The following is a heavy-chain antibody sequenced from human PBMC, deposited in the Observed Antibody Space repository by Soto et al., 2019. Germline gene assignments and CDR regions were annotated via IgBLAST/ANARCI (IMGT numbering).Heavy chain of an antibody. Sequence: QVQLVQSGAEVKKPGSSVKVSCKASGGTFSSYTISWVRQAPGQGLEWMGRIIPILGIANYAQKFQGRVTITADKXTSTAYMELSSLRSEDTAVYYCALGGRYYYYGMDVWGQGTTVTVSS. J-gene: IGHJ6*02. V-gene: IGHV1-69*02. CDR1: GGTFSSYT. CDR2: IIPILGIA. CDR3: ALGGRYYYYGMDV. D-gene: IGHD3-16*01.